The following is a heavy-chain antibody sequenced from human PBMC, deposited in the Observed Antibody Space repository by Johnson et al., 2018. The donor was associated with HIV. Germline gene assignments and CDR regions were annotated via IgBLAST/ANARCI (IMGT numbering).Heavy chain of an antibody. D-gene: IGHD6-13*01. V-gene: IGHV3-30-3*01. CDR3: ARDSPQLVGDAFDI. CDR2: ISYDGSNK. CDR1: GFTFSSYA. J-gene: IGHJ3*02. Sequence: VQLVESGGGVVRPGGSLRLSCAASGFTFSSYAMHWVRQAPGKGLEWVAVISYDGSNKYYADSVKGRFTISRDNSKNTLYLQMNSLRAEDTAVYYCARDSPQLVGDAFDIWGQGTMVTVSS.